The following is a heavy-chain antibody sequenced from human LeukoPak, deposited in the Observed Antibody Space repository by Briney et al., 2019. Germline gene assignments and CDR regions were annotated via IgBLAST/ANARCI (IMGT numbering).Heavy chain of an antibody. V-gene: IGHV4-30-4*01. D-gene: IGHD4-17*01. J-gene: IGHJ4*02. Sequence: SETLSLTCSVSGDSISSGDYYWSWIRQPPGKGLEWIGCIYDSGSTYYNPSLRSRVTISVDTSKNQFSLKLSSVTAADTAVYYCARHLSGYGAYDCWGQGTLVTVSS. CDR3: ARHLSGYGAYDC. CDR2: IYDSGST. CDR1: GDSISSGDYY.